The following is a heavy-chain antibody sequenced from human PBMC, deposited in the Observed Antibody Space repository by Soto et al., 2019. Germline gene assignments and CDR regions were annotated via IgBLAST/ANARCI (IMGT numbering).Heavy chain of an antibody. J-gene: IGHJ4*02. D-gene: IGHD5-18*01. V-gene: IGHV4-61*05. CDR1: DGSISSSSYY. Sequence: SETLSLTCTVSDGSISSSSYYWGWISQPPGKGLEWIGCIYYSGGTNYNPSLKSRVTISVDTSKNQFSLKLSSVTAADTAVYYCARGGGVTATFDYWGQGTLVTVSS. CDR3: ARGGGVTATFDY. CDR2: IYYSGGT.